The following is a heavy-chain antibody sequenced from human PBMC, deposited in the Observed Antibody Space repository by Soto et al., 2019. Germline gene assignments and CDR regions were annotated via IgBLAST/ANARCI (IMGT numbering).Heavy chain of an antibody. CDR3: ARVGRDYDFWSGYYQGLGLDY. Sequence: QVQLVQSGAEVKKPGASVKVSCKASGYTSTSYYMHWVRQAPGQGLEWMGIINPSGGSTSYAQKFQGRVTMTRDTSTSTVYMELSSLRSEDTAVYYCARVGRDYDFWSGYYQGLGLDYWGQGTLVTVSS. CDR1: GYTSTSYY. J-gene: IGHJ4*02. CDR2: INPSGGST. V-gene: IGHV1-46*03. D-gene: IGHD3-3*01.